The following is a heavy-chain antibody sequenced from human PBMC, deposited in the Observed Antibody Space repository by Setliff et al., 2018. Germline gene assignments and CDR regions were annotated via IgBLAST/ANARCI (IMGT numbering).Heavy chain of an antibody. Sequence: SETLSLTCTVSGGYIARSYFYWGWIRQSPGKGLEWIGTMYYSGKTFYMPSLQSRVTISADTSTNQLSLKLSSVTAADTAVYYCSRSPSSGAYWNPRPFYSDYWARGTLVTVSS. D-gene: IGHD1-26*01. J-gene: IGHJ4*02. V-gene: IGHV4-39*01. CDR2: MYYSGKT. CDR1: GGYIARSYFY. CDR3: SRSPSSGAYWNPRPFYSDY.